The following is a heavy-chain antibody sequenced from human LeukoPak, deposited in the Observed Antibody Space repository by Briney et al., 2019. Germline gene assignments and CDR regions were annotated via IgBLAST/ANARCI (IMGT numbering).Heavy chain of an antibody. J-gene: IGHJ6*03. D-gene: IGHD3-3*01. CDR2: IYYSGST. CDR1: GGSISSSSYY. V-gene: IGHV4-39*01. Sequence: KTSETLSLTCTVSGGSISSSSYYWGWIRQPPGKGLEWIGSIYYSGSTYYNPSLKSRVTISVDTSKNQFSLKLSPVTAADTAVYYCARVDVFGVVSSDYYYYYMDVWGKGTTVTVSS. CDR3: ARVDVFGVVSSDYYYYYMDV.